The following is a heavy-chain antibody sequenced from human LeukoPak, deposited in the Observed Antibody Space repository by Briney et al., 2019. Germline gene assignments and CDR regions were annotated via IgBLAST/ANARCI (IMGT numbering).Heavy chain of an antibody. Sequence: GGSLRLSCAASGFTFSSYAMSWVRQAPGKGLEWVSAISGSGGSTYYADSVKGRFIISRDNSKNTLYLQMNSLRAEDTAVYYCAKDLRSGGGDCAFDYWGQGTLVTVSS. J-gene: IGHJ4*02. CDR2: ISGSGGST. CDR1: GFTFSSYA. D-gene: IGHD2-21*02. CDR3: AKDLRSGGGDCAFDY. V-gene: IGHV3-23*01.